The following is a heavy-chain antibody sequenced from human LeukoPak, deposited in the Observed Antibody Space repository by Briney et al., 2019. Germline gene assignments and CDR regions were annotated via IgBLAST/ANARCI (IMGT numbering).Heavy chain of an antibody. CDR1: GGSISSSSSY. J-gene: IGHJ4*02. CDR2: IYYSGSS. V-gene: IGHV4-39*01. CDR3: ARHRSGWLQSSFDY. Sequence: SETLSLTCSVSGGSISSSSSYWGWIRQPPGKGLEWFGSIYYSGSSFDNPALKSRVTISVHTSKNQFSLKLSSVTAADTAVYYCARHRSGWLQSSFDYWGQGTLVTVSS. D-gene: IGHD5-24*01.